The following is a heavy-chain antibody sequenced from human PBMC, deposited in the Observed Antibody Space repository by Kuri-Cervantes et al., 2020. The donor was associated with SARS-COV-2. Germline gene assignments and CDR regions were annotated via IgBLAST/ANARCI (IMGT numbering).Heavy chain of an antibody. CDR2: IKGDGSER. J-gene: IGHJ4*02. CDR3: ARFVIGRAISTAGPGFFDY. D-gene: IGHD6-13*01. Sequence: GESLKISCAASRFPFSSYWMSWVRQAPGKGLEWVANIKGDGSERYYVDSVKGRFTISRDNAKNSLYLQMNNLRAEDTAVYYCARFVIGRAISTAGPGFFDYWGQGTLVTVSS. V-gene: IGHV3-7*03. CDR1: RFPFSSYW.